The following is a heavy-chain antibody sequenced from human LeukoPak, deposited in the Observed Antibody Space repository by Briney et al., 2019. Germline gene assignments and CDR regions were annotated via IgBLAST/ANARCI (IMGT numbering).Heavy chain of an antibody. CDR3: ARDFGSNGQVAFDI. D-gene: IGHD3-10*01. V-gene: IGHV1-2*02. CDR2: IEPKSGGT. CDR1: GYTFTGYF. J-gene: IGHJ3*02. Sequence: GASVKVSCKASGYTFTGYFIHWARQAPGQGLEWMGWIEPKSGGTNYAQKFQGRVTMTRDTAISAAYMELSRLTTDDTAVYYCARDFGSNGQVAFDIWGQGTMVIVSS.